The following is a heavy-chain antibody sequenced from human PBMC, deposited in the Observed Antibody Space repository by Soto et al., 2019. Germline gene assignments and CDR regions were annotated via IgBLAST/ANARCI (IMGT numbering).Heavy chain of an antibody. D-gene: IGHD6-6*01. V-gene: IGHV1-3*01. J-gene: IGHJ6*03. CDR1: VYTLTSDA. CDR3: AIFSSFTGIEAHLYYSYMAV. CDR2: INAGNGNT. Sequence: GASVKVSCTTSVYTLTSDAMHWVRQAPGQRLEWMGWINAGNGNTKYSQKFQGRVTITRDTSASTADMELSSLRSEDTAVYYCAIFSSFTGIEAHLYYSYMAVWGNGTTVTVSS.